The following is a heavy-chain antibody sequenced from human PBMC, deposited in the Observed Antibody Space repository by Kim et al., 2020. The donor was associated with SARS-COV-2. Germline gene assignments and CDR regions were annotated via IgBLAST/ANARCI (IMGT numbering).Heavy chain of an antibody. CDR2: IYYSGSH. Sequence: SETLSLTCTVSGGSISSGGYYWSWNRQHPGKGLEWIGYIYYSGSHNYNPSLKSRVTISVDTTKNQFSLKLISVTAAGTAVYYCAGLSQGPFPGGAFETWGQGTPVSVSS. V-gene: IGHV4-31*03. CDR3: AGLSQGPFPGGAFET. D-gene: IGHD3-10*01. J-gene: IGHJ3*02. CDR1: GGSISSGGYY.